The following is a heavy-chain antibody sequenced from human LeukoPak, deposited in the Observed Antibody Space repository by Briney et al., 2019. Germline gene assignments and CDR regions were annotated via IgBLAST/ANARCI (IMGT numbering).Heavy chain of an antibody. J-gene: IGHJ6*03. CDR2: IYSSGST. D-gene: IGHD5-18*01. CDR1: GASINSGTYY. Sequence: SETLSLTCTVSGASINSGTYYWTWIRQPAGKGLEWIGRIYSSGSTDYNPSLKSRVTISVDTSKNQFSLKLSSVTAADTAVYYCARNTGGYSYGYNYYMDVWGKGTTVTVSS. V-gene: IGHV4-61*02. CDR3: ARNTGGYSYGYNYYMDV.